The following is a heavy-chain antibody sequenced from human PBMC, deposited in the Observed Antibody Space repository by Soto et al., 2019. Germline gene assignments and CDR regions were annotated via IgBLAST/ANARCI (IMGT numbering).Heavy chain of an antibody. CDR1: GFTFSSYW. Sequence: GSLRLSCAASGFTFSSYWMSWVRQAPGKGLEWVANIKQDGSEKYYVDSVKGRFTISRDNAKNSLYLQMNSLRAEDTAVYYCARDPLADCSSTSCYAFDIWGQGTMVTVSS. CDR2: IKQDGSEK. J-gene: IGHJ3*02. V-gene: IGHV3-7*01. CDR3: ARDPLADCSSTSCYAFDI. D-gene: IGHD2-2*01.